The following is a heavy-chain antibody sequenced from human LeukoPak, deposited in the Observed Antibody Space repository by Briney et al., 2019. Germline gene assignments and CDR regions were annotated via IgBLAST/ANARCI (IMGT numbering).Heavy chain of an antibody. V-gene: IGHV3-23*01. Sequence: GGSLRLSCAASGFTFSSYAMSWVRQAPGKGLEWVSAISGSGGSTYYADSVKGRFTISRDNSKNTLYLQMNSLRAEDTAVYYCAKRAAYYYDSSGYYNDYWGQGTLVTVSS. D-gene: IGHD3-22*01. CDR1: GFTFSSYA. CDR3: AKRAAYYYDSSGYYNDY. J-gene: IGHJ4*02. CDR2: ISGSGGST.